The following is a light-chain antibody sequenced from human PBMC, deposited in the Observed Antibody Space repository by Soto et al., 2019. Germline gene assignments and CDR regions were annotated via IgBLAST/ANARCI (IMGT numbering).Light chain of an antibody. J-gene: IGKJ1*01. Sequence: DIRMTQSPSSLSASVEDRVIITCRARRSISNHLNWYQQKPGKAPKLLIFAASSLQSGVPSRFSGSRSGPDFTLTISSLQPEDFATYYCQQSYSRPPTFGQGTKVEIK. CDR1: RSISNH. CDR2: AAS. V-gene: IGKV1-39*01. CDR3: QQSYSRPPT.